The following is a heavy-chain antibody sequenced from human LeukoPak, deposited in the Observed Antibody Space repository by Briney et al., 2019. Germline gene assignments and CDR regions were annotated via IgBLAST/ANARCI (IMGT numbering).Heavy chain of an antibody. CDR2: ISNTGGST. D-gene: IGHD2-15*01. CDR3: AQQVGYCSSGSCYFTY. V-gene: IGHV3-23*01. Sequence: GGSPRLSRAASGFSFNTYAMSWVRQAPGKGLEWVSAISNTGGSTYHADSVKGRFTISRDKSKNTLSLQMNSLRAEDTAVYYCAQQVGYCSSGSCYFTYWGQGTLVTVSS. CDR1: GFSFNTYA. J-gene: IGHJ1*01.